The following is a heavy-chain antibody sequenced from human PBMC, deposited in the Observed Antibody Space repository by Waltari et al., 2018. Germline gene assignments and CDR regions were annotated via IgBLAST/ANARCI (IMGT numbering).Heavy chain of an antibody. CDR1: GFIFNDYA. J-gene: IGHJ6*01. Sequence: EVQLLESGGGLIQPGGSLRISCEVSGFIFNDYAMTWVRQAPGKGLEWVSSISAGGETTYYADSVKGRFTISRDDSRKTLYLQMNSLRADDTALYYCAKTRDSGYHYGMDVWGQGTTVTVSS. V-gene: IGHV3-23*01. CDR2: ISAGGETT. CDR3: AKTRDSGYHYGMDV. D-gene: IGHD3-22*01.